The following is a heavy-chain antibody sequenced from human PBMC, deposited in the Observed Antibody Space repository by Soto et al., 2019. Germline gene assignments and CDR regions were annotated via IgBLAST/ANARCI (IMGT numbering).Heavy chain of an antibody. D-gene: IGHD3-3*02. CDR2: IYYSGST. J-gene: IGHJ3*02. CDR1: GGSISSYY. CDR3: ASSGVNISPNHDAFDI. Sequence: PSETLSLTCTVSGGSISSYYWSWIRQPPGKGLEWIGYIYYSGSTNYNPSIKSRVTISVDTSKNQFSLKLSSVTAADTAVYYCASSGVNISPNHDAFDIWGQGTMVTVSS. V-gene: IGHV4-59*01.